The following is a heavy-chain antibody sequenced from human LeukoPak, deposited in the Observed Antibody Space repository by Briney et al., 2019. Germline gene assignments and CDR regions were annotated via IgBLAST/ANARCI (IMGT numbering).Heavy chain of an antibody. V-gene: IGHV4-59*08. D-gene: IGHD4-17*01. CDR1: GGSLSSYY. CDR3: ARHNYDDYVFDI. Sequence: SETLSLTCTVSGGSLSSYYFSWIRQSPRKGLEWIAYINYSGSANYNPSLKSRVTMSVDTSKQFSLSLSSVTAADTAVYYCARHNYDDYVFDIWGQGTKVTVSS. CDR2: INYSGSA. J-gene: IGHJ3*02.